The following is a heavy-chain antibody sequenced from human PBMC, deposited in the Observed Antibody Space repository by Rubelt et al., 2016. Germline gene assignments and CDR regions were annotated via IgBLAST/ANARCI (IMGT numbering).Heavy chain of an antibody. CDR3: ARHNAGIDYFDY. D-gene: IGHD1-14*01. CDR2: ISAYNGNT. J-gene: IGHJ4*02. CDR1: GYTFTSYG. Sequence: QVQLVQSGAEVKKPGASVTVSCKASGYTFTSYGISWVRQAPGQGLEWMGWISAYNGNTNYAQKLQGRVTMTTATSTRTAYMELRSLRSDDTAVDYCARHNAGIDYFDYWGQGTLVTVAS. V-gene: IGHV1-18*01.